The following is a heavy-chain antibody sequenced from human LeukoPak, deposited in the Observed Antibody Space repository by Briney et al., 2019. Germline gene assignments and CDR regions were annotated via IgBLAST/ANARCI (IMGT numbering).Heavy chain of an antibody. D-gene: IGHD6-13*01. CDR3: ATMPGSSWLS. V-gene: IGHV3-30*07. J-gene: IGHJ4*02. Sequence: GGSLRLPCAASGFTFSSYAMHWVRQAPGKGLEWVAVISYDGSNKYYADSVKGRFTISRDNSKNTLYLQMNSLRAEDTAVYYCATMPGSSWLSWGQGTLVTVSS. CDR2: ISYDGSNK. CDR1: GFTFSSYA.